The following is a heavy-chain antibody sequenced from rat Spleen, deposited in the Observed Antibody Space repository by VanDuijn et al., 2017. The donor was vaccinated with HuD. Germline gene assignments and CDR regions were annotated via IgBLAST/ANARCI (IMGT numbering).Heavy chain of an antibody. CDR1: GFTFSDYN. V-gene: IGHV5-7*01. CDR2: ISYDGSIT. J-gene: IGHJ2*01. CDR3: ARGALSYFDY. Sequence: EVQLVESGGGLVQPGRSLKLSCAASGFTFSDYNMAWVRQAPKKGLEWVATISYDGSITYYRDSVKGRFTISRDDAKSTLYLQMDSLRSEDTATYYCARGALSYFDYWGQGVMVTVSS. D-gene: IGHD3-1*01.